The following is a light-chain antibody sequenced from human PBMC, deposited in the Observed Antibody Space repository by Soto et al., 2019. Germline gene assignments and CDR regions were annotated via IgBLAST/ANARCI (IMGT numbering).Light chain of an antibody. Sequence: EIVFTQSPSTLSLSPGERATLSCRASQTVSSSLAWYQQKPGQAPRLLIYDASNRATGIPARFSGGGSGTDFTLTISRLEPEDFAVYYCQQFSSYPLTFGGGTKVDI. CDR1: QTVSSS. CDR2: DAS. CDR3: QQFSSYPLT. V-gene: IGKV3-11*01. J-gene: IGKJ4*01.